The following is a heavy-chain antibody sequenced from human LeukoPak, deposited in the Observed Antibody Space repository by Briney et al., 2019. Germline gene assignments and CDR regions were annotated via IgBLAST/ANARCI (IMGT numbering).Heavy chain of an antibody. J-gene: IGHJ4*02. CDR3: ARDPEYSSWDPYLDY. CDR2: INPNSGGT. Sequence: ASVKVSCKASGYTFTGYYIHWVRQAPGQGLEWMGWINPNSGGTKYAQKFQGRVTMTRDTSISTAYMELSRLRSDDTAVYYCARDPEYSSWDPYLDYWGQGTLVTVSS. V-gene: IGHV1-2*02. CDR1: GYTFTGYY. D-gene: IGHD6-6*01.